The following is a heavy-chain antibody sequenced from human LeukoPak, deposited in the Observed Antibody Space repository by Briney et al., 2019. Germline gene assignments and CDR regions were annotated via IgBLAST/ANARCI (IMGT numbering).Heavy chain of an antibody. CDR3: AKGPLITPLDY. J-gene: IGHJ4*02. Sequence: GGSLRLSCAASGFTFSSYGMHWVRQAPGKGLEWVAVISYGGSNKYYADSVKGRFTISRDNSKNTLYLQMNSLRAEDTAVYYCAKGPLITPLDYWGQGTLVTVSS. CDR1: GFTFSSYG. V-gene: IGHV3-30*18. D-gene: IGHD3-22*01. CDR2: ISYGGSNK.